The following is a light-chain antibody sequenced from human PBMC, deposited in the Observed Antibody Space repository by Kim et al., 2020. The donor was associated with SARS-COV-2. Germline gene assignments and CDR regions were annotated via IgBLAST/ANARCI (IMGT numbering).Light chain of an antibody. CDR2: EVT. J-gene: IGLJ3*02. CDR1: SSDIGGYNY. CDR3: AAWDDSLNGWV. Sequence: LTQPASVSGSPGQSITISCTGTSSDIGGYNYVSWYQLHPGKAPKLMIFEVTDRPSGVSNRFSGSKSGNTASLTISGLQAEDEADYYCAAWDDSLNGWVFGGGTQLTVL. V-gene: IGLV2-14*01.